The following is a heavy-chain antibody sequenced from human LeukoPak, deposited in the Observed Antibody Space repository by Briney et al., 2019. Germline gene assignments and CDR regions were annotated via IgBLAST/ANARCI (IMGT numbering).Heavy chain of an antibody. V-gene: IGHV4-39*01. CDR1: GGSISGSSYY. CDR3: RLQLNYDY. J-gene: IGHJ4*02. D-gene: IGHD5-12*01. CDR2: IYYSGST. Sequence: SETLSLTCTVSGGSISGSSYYLGWIRQTPGKGLEWIGTIYYSGSTYYSPSLKSRVTISVDTSKSRFSQKLSSVTAADTAVYYCRLQLNYDYWGQGTLVTVSS.